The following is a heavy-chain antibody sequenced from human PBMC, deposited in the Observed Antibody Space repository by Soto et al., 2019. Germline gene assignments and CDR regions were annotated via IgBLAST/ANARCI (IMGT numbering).Heavy chain of an antibody. Sequence: ETLSLTCTVSGDSISPHYWTWVRRPPGKGLEWVGYVYYTGTTMYNPSLKSRVTMSVDTSKNQFSLKMTSVTAADTAVYYCAVTGTYNWFDPWGQGTLVTVSS. D-gene: IGHD7-27*01. CDR3: AVTGTYNWFDP. CDR1: GDSISPHY. J-gene: IGHJ5*02. CDR2: VYYTGTT. V-gene: IGHV4-59*04.